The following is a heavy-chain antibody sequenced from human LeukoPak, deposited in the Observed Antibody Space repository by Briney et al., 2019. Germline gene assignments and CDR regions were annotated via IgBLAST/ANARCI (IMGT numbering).Heavy chain of an antibody. CDR3: ARGDLWFGELAHDY. CDR2: IYYSGST. V-gene: IGHV4-59*01. CDR1: GGSISSYY. D-gene: IGHD3-10*01. Sequence: SETLSLTCTVSGGSISSYYWSWIRQPPGKGLEWIGYIYYSGSTNYNPSLKSRVTISVDTSKNQFSLKLSSVTAADTAVYYCARGDLWFGELAHDYWGQGTLVIVSS. J-gene: IGHJ4*02.